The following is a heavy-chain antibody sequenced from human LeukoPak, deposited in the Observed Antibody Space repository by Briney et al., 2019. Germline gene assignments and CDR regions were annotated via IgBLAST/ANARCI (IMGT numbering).Heavy chain of an antibody. Sequence: GGSLRLXCAAXXFTFSSYSMNWARQAPGKGLEWVSYISSSSSTIYYADSVKGRFTISRDNAKNSLYLQMNSLRAEDTAVYYCARESKATIAYDAFDIWGQGTMVTVSS. J-gene: IGHJ3*02. CDR1: XFTFSSYS. D-gene: IGHD5-12*01. CDR3: ARESKATIAYDAFDI. CDR2: ISSSSSTI. V-gene: IGHV3-48*01.